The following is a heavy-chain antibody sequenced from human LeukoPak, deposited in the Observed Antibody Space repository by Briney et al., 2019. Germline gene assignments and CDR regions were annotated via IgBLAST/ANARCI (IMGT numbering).Heavy chain of an antibody. J-gene: IGHJ4*02. V-gene: IGHV3-21*01. CDR3: ARVPLILLGIRRYFDY. CDR2: ISSSSSYI. CDR1: GFTFSSYS. D-gene: IGHD7-27*01. Sequence: GGSLRLSCAASGFTFSSYSINWVRQAPGKGLEWVSSISSSSSYIYYADSVKGRFTISRDNAKNSLYLQMNSLRAEDTAVYYCARVPLILLGIRRYFDYWGQGTLVTVSS.